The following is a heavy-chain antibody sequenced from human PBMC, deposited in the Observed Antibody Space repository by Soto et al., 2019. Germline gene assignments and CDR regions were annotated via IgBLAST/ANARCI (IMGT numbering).Heavy chain of an antibody. CDR1: GFTFSSYG. CDR3: AKDKYSSSWGNYYYYGMDV. Sequence: GGSLRLSCAASGFTFSSYGMHWVRQAPGKGLEWVAVISYDGSNKYYADSVKGRFTISRDNSKNTLYLQMNSLRAEDTAVYYCAKDKYSSSWGNYYYYGMDVWGQGTTVTVSS. CDR2: ISYDGSNK. V-gene: IGHV3-30*18. J-gene: IGHJ6*02. D-gene: IGHD6-13*01.